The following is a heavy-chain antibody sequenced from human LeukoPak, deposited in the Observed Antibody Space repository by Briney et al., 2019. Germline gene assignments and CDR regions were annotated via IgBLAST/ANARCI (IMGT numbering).Heavy chain of an antibody. J-gene: IGHJ4*02. V-gene: IGHV3-66*02. CDR2: IYSGGST. Sequence: GGSLRLSCAASGFTVSSNYMSWVRPAPGKGLEGVSVIYSGGSTYYADSVKGRFTISRDNSKNILYLQMSSLRAEDTAVYYCARGLVSSGYWGYFDYWGQGTLVTVSS. CDR3: ARGLVSSGYWGYFDY. D-gene: IGHD3-22*01. CDR1: GFTVSSNY.